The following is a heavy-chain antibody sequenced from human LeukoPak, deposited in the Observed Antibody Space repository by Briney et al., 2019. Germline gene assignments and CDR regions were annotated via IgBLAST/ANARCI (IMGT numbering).Heavy chain of an antibody. D-gene: IGHD5-24*01. Sequence: PGGSLRLSCAVSGFIVSSHYMTWVRQAPGKGLEWVSVIYRDGSTFYTDSVRGRFTISRDNFKNTLYLQMNSLRAEDTAVYYCARDRRRGRWLQPSVTTGYFDYWGQGTLVTVSS. CDR2: IYRDGST. V-gene: IGHV3-66*01. CDR3: ARDRRRGRWLQPSVTTGYFDY. CDR1: GFIVSSHY. J-gene: IGHJ4*02.